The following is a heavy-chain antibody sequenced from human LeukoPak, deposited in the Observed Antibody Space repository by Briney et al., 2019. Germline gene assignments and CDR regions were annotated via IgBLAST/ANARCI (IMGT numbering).Heavy chain of an antibody. V-gene: IGHV3-11*06. J-gene: IGHJ4*02. CDR1: GFTFSDYY. D-gene: IGHD6-13*01. Sequence: GGSLRLSCAASGFTFSDYYVSWIRQAPGKGLEWVSYISSSSSYTNYADSVKGRFTISRDNAKNSLYLQMNSLRAEDTAVYYCARELIAAAGNDYWGQGTLVTVSS. CDR2: ISSSSSYT. CDR3: ARELIAAAGNDY.